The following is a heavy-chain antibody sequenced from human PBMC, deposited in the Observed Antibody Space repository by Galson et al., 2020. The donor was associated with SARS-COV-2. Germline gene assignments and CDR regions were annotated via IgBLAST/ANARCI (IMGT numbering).Heavy chain of an antibody. V-gene: IGHV3-49*04. CDR1: GFTFGDYA. Sequence: TGGSLRLSCTASGFTFGDYAMSWVRQAPGKGLEWVGFIRSKAYGGTTEYAASVKGRFTISRDDSKSIAYLQRNSLKTEDTAVYYCTTERLDIAWGQGTLVTVSS. CDR3: TTERLDIA. D-gene: IGHD5-12*01. CDR2: IRSKAYGGTT. J-gene: IGHJ5*02.